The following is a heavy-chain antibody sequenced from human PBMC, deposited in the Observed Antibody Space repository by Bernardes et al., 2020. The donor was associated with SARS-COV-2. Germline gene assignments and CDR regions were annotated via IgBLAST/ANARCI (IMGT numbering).Heavy chain of an antibody. CDR2: IYYSGST. CDR3: ARHKSFLPAYCGGDCHINPDYYYYYGMDV. V-gene: IGHV4-59*08. J-gene: IGHJ6*02. D-gene: IGHD2-21*01. Sequence: SETLSLTRTVSGGSIGSYYWAWIRQPPGKGLEWIGYIYYSGSTNYNPSLKSRVTISVDRSQNQFSLKLSSVTAADTAVYYCARHKSFLPAYCGGDCHINPDYYYYYGMDVWGQGTTVTVSS. CDR1: GGSIGSYY.